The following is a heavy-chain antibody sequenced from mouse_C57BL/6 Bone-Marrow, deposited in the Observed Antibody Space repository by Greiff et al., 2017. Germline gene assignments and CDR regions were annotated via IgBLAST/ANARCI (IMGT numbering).Heavy chain of an antibody. CDR3: ARKGDYVYAMDY. CDR1: GYTFTDYY. Sequence: EVQLQQSGPELVKPGASVKISCKASGYTFTDYYMNWVKQSHGKSLEWIGDINPNNGGTSYNQKFKGKATLTVDKSSSTAYMELRSLTSEDSAVYYCARKGDYVYAMDYWGQGTSVTVSS. V-gene: IGHV1-26*01. CDR2: INPNNGGT. J-gene: IGHJ4*01. D-gene: IGHD2-4*01.